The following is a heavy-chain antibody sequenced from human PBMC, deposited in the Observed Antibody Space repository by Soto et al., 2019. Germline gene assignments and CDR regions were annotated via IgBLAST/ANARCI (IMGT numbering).Heavy chain of an antibody. J-gene: IGHJ6*02. CDR1: GFRFNNSV. Sequence: ASVKVTCKASGFRFNNSVIHWVRQAPGQRLEWMGWIHAGNGATEYSQNFQDRVTITRDTSANTGYMDLSRLTSEDTALYYCAISVTEYSYDRLDVWGQCTTVTV. V-gene: IGHV1-3*01. CDR3: AISVTEYSYDRLDV. CDR2: IHAGNGAT. D-gene: IGHD5-18*01.